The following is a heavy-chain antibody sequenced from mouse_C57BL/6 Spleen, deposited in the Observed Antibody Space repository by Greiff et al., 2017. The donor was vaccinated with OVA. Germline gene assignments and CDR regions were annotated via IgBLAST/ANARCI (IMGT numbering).Heavy chain of an antibody. J-gene: IGHJ3*01. CDR3: ASMVTTTEFAY. V-gene: IGHV1-61*01. Sequence: QVQLQQPGAELVRPGSSVKLSCKASGYTFTSYWMDWVKQRPGQGLEWIGNIYPSDSETHYNQKFKDKATLTVDKSSSTAYMQLGSLTSDDSAVYYCASMVTTTEFAYWGQGTLVTVSA. D-gene: IGHD2-2*01. CDR1: GYTFTSYW. CDR2: IYPSDSET.